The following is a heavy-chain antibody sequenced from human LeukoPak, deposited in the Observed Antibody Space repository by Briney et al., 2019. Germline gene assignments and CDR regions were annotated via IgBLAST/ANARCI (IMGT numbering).Heavy chain of an antibody. J-gene: IGHJ4*02. CDR1: GFTFSRYP. V-gene: IGHV3-30-3*01. CDR2: ISYDGSDK. Sequence: PGGSLRLSCAASGFTFSRYPMHWVRQAPGKGLEWVAVISYDGSDKYYADSVKGRFTISRDNSKNTLYLQMNSLKTEDTAVYYCTTDFYDSSLSREDWGQGTLVTVCS. CDR3: TTDFYDSSLSRED. D-gene: IGHD3-22*01.